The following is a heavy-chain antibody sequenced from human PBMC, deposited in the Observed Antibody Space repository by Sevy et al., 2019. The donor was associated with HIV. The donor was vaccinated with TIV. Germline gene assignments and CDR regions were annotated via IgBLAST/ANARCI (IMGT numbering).Heavy chain of an antibody. V-gene: IGHV4-59*01. J-gene: IGHJ3*02. CDR1: GGSISSYY. CDR3: ARDLRDYIWGSYRSLGAFDI. CDR2: IYYSGST. D-gene: IGHD3-16*02. Sequence: SETLSLTCTVSGGSISSYYWSWIRQPPGKGLEWIGYIYYSGSTNYNPTLKSRVTISVDTSKNQFSLKLSSVTAADTAVYYCARDLRDYIWGSYRSLGAFDIWGQGTMVTVSS.